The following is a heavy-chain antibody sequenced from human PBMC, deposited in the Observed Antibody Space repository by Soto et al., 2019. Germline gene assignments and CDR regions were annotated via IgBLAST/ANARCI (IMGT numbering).Heavy chain of an antibody. Sequence: QVQLVESGGGVVQPGRSLRLSCAASGFTFSSYAMHWVRQAPGKGLEWVAVISYDGSNKYYADSVKGRFTISGDNSKNTLYLQMNRLRAEDTAVYYCAKPGVYSSSWYPLDYWGQGTLVTVS. V-gene: IGHV3-30-3*02. CDR2: ISYDGSNK. CDR1: GFTFSSYA. J-gene: IGHJ4*02. D-gene: IGHD6-13*01. CDR3: AKPGVYSSSWYPLDY.